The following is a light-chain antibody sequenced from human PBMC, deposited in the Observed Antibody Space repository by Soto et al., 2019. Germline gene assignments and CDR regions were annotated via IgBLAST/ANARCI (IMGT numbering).Light chain of an antibody. CDR3: QHYNNWPRT. CDR2: GAS. Sequence: EIVMTQSPATLSVSPGERATLSCRASQSVSSNLAWYQQKPGQAPRLLIYGASTRATGIPASFSGSVSGTEFTLTISSLQSEDFAVYSCQHYNNWPRTFGQGTKVEIK. J-gene: IGKJ1*01. CDR1: QSVSSN. V-gene: IGKV3-15*01.